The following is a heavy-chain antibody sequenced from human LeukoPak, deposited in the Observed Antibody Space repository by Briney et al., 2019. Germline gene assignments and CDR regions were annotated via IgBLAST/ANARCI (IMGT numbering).Heavy chain of an antibody. V-gene: IGHV3-43*02. CDR3: GKDELFHHDSGAHSYGGKLDY. D-gene: IGHD4-23*01. Sequence: GGSLRLYCADSGFIFDDYDMQWVRQGLGKGLEWVSLINGDGGDTFYGDSVKGRFTISRDNSKNSLYLQMNSLRAEDTAFFYIGKDELFHHDSGAHSYGGKLDYWGQGTLVTVSS. J-gene: IGHJ4*02. CDR1: GFIFDDYD. CDR2: INGDGGDT.